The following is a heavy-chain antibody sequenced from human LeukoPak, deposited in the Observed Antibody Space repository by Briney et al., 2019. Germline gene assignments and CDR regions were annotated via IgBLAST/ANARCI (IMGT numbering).Heavy chain of an antibody. V-gene: IGHV3-30*18. CDR1: GFTFSSYG. CDR2: ISYDGSNK. CDR3: AKVGPRSKDYYYMDV. J-gene: IGHJ6*03. Sequence: GGSLRLSCAASGFTFSSYGMHWVRQAPGKGLEWVAVISYDGSNKYYADSVKGRFTISRDNSKNTLYLQMNSLRAEDTAVYYCAKVGPRSKDYYYMDVWGKGTTVTVSS. D-gene: IGHD3-16*01.